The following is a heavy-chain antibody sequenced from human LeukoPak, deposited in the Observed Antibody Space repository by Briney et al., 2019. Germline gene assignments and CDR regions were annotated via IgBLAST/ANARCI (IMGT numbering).Heavy chain of an antibody. J-gene: IGHJ5*02. CDR2: IYYSGST. CDR3: ARGGIAPKWFDP. Sequence: PSETLSLTCTVSGGSISSSSYYWGWIRQPPGKGLEWIGSIYYSGSTYYNPSLKSRVTISVDTSKNQFSLELSSVTAADTAVYYCARGGIAPKWFDPWGQGTLVTVSS. V-gene: IGHV4-39*01. CDR1: GGSISSSSYY. D-gene: IGHD2-21*01.